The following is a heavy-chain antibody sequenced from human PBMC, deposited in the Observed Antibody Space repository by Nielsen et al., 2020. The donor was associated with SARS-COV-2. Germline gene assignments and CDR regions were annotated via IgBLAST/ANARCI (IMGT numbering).Heavy chain of an antibody. CDR2: IKQDGSEK. J-gene: IGHJ3*02. Sequence: GESLKISCVASGFTLSKYWMSWVRQAPGKGPEWVANIKQDGSEKYYVDSVKGRFTISRDNAKNSLYLQMNSLRAEDTALYYCAKGYDYGGPGAFDIWGQGTMVTVSS. CDR3: AKGYDYGGPGAFDI. CDR1: GFTLSKYW. V-gene: IGHV3-7*03. D-gene: IGHD4-23*01.